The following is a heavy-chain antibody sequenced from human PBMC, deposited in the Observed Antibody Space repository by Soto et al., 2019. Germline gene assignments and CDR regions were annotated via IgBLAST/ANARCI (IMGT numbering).Heavy chain of an antibody. V-gene: IGHV4-34*01. CDR1: GGSFSGYD. Sequence: LTCAVYGGSFSGYDWSWIRQPPGKGLEWIGEIKHSGRTNYNPSLKSRVTISVDTSKNQFSLKLTSVTAADTAVYYFARQRSSSTQVWGMDXLGQGTTVT. CDR3: ARQRSSSTQVWGMDX. CDR2: IKHSGRT. D-gene: IGHD2-2*01. J-gene: IGHJ6*02.